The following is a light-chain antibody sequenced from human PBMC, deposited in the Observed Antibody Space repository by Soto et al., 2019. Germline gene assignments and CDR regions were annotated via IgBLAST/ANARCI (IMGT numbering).Light chain of an antibody. V-gene: IGKV3-20*01. CDR3: HQYGHAPQT. CDR2: AAS. Sequence: EIVLTQSPGTLSLSPGERATLSCWASQSVTSSYLAWYQQKPGRAPRLLIYAASSRATGIPDRFSGSGSGTDFTLIISRLEPEDVAVYYCHQYGHAPQTFGQGTKVEIK. J-gene: IGKJ1*01. CDR1: QSVTSSY.